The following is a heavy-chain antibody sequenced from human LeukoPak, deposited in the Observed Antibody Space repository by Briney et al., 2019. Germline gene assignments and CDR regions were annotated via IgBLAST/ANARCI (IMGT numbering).Heavy chain of an antibody. CDR1: GFTFDDYA. J-gene: IGHJ4*02. Sequence: GGSLRLSRAASGFTFDDYAMHWVRQAPGKGLEWVSSISRNSDSTGYADSVNGRFTISRDNAKNSLYLQMSSLRAEDTALYYCAKDMFRVITTNLYDYWGQGTVVTVSS. V-gene: IGHV3-9*01. CDR3: AKDMFRVITTNLYDY. CDR2: ISRNSDST. D-gene: IGHD3-22*01.